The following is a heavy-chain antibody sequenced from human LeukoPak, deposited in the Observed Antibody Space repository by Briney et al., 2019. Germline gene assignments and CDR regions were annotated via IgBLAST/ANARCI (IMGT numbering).Heavy chain of an antibody. J-gene: IGHJ4*02. CDR2: IYTGGST. CDR1: GFTVSSSY. CDR3: ARDANKKNYFDC. D-gene: IGHD2/OR15-2a*01. Sequence: QPGGSLRLSCAASGFTVSSSYMNWVRQAPGKGLEWVSVIYTGGSTYYADSVKGRFTISRDNSKNTLYLQMNSLRAEDTAVCYCARDANKKNYFDCWGQGTLVTVSS. V-gene: IGHV3-53*01.